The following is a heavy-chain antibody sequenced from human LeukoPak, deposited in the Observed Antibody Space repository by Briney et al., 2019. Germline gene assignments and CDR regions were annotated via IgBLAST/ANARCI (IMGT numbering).Heavy chain of an antibody. Sequence: SETLSLTCTVSGGSISSGGYYWSWIRQHPGKGLEWIGYIYYSGSTYYNPSLKSRVTISVDTSKNQFSLKLSSVTAADTAVYYCARPAYCSSTSCYGEFDYWGQGTLVTVSS. CDR1: GGSISSGGYY. CDR2: IYYSGST. CDR3: ARPAYCSSTSCYGEFDY. D-gene: IGHD2-2*01. V-gene: IGHV4-31*03. J-gene: IGHJ4*02.